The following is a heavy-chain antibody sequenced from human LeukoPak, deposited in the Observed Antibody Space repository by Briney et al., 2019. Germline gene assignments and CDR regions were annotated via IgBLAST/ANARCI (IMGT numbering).Heavy chain of an antibody. J-gene: IGHJ2*01. V-gene: IGHV4-4*09. CDR2: ISTSGST. CDR3: ARHDEGSGWYRSYIDL. Sequence: SETLSLTCTVSGVSISSYYCSWIRQPPGKGLEWIGYISTSGSTDYSPSLKSRVTISVDRSKDQCSLNLSSVTAADTAVYYCARHDEGSGWYRSYIDLWGRGTLVIVSS. CDR1: GVSISSYY. D-gene: IGHD6-19*01.